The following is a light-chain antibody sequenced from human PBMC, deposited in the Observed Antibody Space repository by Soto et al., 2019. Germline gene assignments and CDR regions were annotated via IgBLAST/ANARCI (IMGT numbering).Light chain of an antibody. J-gene: IGKJ1*01. V-gene: IGKV3-11*01. CDR1: QNVRTF. Sequence: EVVLTQSPATLSLSPGERATLSCRASQNVRTFLDWYQQKPGQAPRLLIYGASNRATGIPARFSGSGSGTDFTLTFSSLEPEDFAVYYCQQHSHWPPWMFGQGTRVEIQ. CDR2: GAS. CDR3: QQHSHWPPWM.